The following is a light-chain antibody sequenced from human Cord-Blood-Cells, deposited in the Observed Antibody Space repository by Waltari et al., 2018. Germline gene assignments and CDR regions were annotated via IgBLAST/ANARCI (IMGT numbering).Light chain of an antibody. CDR1: QSISSY. CDR2: AAS. J-gene: IGKJ1*01. Sequence: DIQMTQSPSSLSASVGDRVTITCRASQSISSYLNWYQQKPGKAPKLLIYAASSLQSGVPSSFSGSGSGTDFTLTISSLQPEDFATYYCQQSYSTPWTFGQGTKAEIK. V-gene: IGKV1-39*01. CDR3: QQSYSTPWT.